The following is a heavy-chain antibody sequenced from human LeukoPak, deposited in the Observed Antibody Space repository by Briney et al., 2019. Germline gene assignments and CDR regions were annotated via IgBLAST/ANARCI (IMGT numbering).Heavy chain of an antibody. CDR1: GFTFDDYG. V-gene: IGHV3-20*04. J-gene: IGHJ3*02. Sequence: GESLKISCAASGFTFDDYGMSWVRQAPGKGLEWVSGINWNGGSTGYADSVKGRFTISRDNAKNSLYLQMNSLRAEDTALYYCAREGVRITIFGVVTRDAFDIWGQGTMVTVSS. D-gene: IGHD3-3*01. CDR2: INWNGGST. CDR3: AREGVRITIFGVVTRDAFDI.